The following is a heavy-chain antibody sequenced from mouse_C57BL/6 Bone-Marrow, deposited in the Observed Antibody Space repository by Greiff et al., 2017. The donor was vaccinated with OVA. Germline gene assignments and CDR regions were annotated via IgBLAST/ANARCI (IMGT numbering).Heavy chain of an antibody. J-gene: IGHJ3*01. Sequence: VQLKESGPGLVKPSQSLSLTCSVTGYSITSGYYWNWIRQFPGNKLEWMGYISYDGSNNYNPSLKNRISITRDTSKNQFFLKLNSVTTEDTATYYCAKGSLYYGYDWFAYWGQGTLVTVSA. CDR2: ISYDGSN. CDR3: AKGSLYYGYDWFAY. V-gene: IGHV3-6*01. CDR1: GYSITSGYY. D-gene: IGHD2-2*01.